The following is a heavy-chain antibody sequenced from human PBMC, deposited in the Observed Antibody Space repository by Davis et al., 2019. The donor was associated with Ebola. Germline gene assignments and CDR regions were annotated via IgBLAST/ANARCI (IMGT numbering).Heavy chain of an antibody. CDR2: ISSSSSYI. J-gene: IGHJ5*02. D-gene: IGHD2-15*01. V-gene: IGHV3-21*01. CDR3: ARGNRYCSGDTCANWFDP. Sequence: PGGSLRLSCAASGFTFSSYSMNWVRQAPGKGLEWVSSISSSSSYIYYADSVKGRFTISRDNAKNSLYLQMNSLRAEDTAVYYCARGNRYCSGDTCANWFDPWGQGTLVTVSS. CDR1: GFTFSSYS.